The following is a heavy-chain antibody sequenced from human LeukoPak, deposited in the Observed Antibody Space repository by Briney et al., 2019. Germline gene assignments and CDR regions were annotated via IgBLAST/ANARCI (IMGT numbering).Heavy chain of an antibody. CDR1: GFALSSHW. V-gene: IGHV3-7*03. D-gene: IGHD2-8*01. Sequence: GGSLRLSCAASGFALSSHWMTWVRQVPGRGPEWVANVNRDGSETYYLDSVKGRFTTSKDNAKNSLYLQMNSLRAEDTALYHCARNNDMDVWGQGTTVIVSS. J-gene: IGHJ6*02. CDR2: VNRDGSET. CDR3: ARNNDMDV.